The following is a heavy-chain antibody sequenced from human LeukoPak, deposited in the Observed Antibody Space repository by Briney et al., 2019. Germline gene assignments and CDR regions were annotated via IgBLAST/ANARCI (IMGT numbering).Heavy chain of an antibody. D-gene: IGHD1-26*01. CDR1: GYTFTSYY. J-gene: IGHJ4*02. CDR2: INPSGGST. Sequence: ASVKVSCKASGYTFTSYYMHWVRQAPGQGLEWMGIINPSGGSTSYAQKIQGRVTMTRDMSTSTVYMELSSRRSEDTAVYYCARDQHGGGATEKNDYWGQGTLVTVSS. V-gene: IGHV1-46*01. CDR3: ARDQHGGGATEKNDY.